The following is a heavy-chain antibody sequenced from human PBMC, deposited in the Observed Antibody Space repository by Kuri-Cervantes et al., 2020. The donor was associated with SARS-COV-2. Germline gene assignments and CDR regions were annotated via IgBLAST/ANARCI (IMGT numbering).Heavy chain of an antibody. D-gene: IGHD3-22*01. Sequence: GGLLRLYCKGSGYSFTSYWIGWVRQMPGKGLEWMGIIYPGDSDTRYSPSFQGQVTISADKSISTAYLQWSSLKASDTAMYYCARLVTMISWLGYWGQGTLVTVSS. J-gene: IGHJ4*02. CDR1: GYSFTSYW. V-gene: IGHV5-51*01. CDR2: IYPGDSDT. CDR3: ARLVTMISWLGY.